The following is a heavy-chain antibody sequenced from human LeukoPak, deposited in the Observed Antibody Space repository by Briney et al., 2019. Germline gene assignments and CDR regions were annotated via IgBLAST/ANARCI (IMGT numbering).Heavy chain of an antibody. CDR2: ISSSSSYI. J-gene: IGHJ4*02. CDR3: ARYCSGGSCYSLTWDY. D-gene: IGHD2-15*01. CDR1: GFTFSSYS. V-gene: IGHV3-21*01. Sequence: PGGSLRLSCAASGFTFSSYSMNWVRQAPGKGLEWVSSISSSSSYIYYADSVKGRFTISRDNAKNSLYLQMNSLRAEDTAVYYCARYCSGGSCYSLTWDYWGQGTLVTVSP.